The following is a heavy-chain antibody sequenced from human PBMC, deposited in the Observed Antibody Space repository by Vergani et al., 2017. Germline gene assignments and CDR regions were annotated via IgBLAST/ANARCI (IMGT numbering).Heavy chain of an antibody. CDR1: GGSISSSSYY. J-gene: IGHJ4*02. D-gene: IGHD6-6*01. CDR3: GRTRRAYSSSHTLGY. V-gene: IGHV4-39*01. Sequence: QLQLQESGPGLVKPSETLSLTCTVSGGSISSSSYYWGWIRQPPGKGLEWIGSIYYSGSTYYNPSLKSRVTISVDTSKNQFSLKLSSWTAADTAVYYCGRTRRAYSSSHTLGYWGQGTLVTVSS. CDR2: IYYSGST.